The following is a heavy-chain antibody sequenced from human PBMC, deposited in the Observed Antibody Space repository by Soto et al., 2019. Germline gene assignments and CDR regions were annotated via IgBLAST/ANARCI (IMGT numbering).Heavy chain of an antibody. D-gene: IGHD3-10*01. CDR3: ARDWLGYGMDV. V-gene: IGHV3-30-3*01. Sequence: QVQLVESGGGVVQPGRSLRLSCAASGFTFSSYAMHWVRQASGKGLEWVAVISYDGSNKYYADSVKGRFTISRDNSKNTLYLQMNSLRAEDTAVYYCARDWLGYGMDVWGQGTTVTVSS. CDR2: ISYDGSNK. CDR1: GFTFSSYA. J-gene: IGHJ6*02.